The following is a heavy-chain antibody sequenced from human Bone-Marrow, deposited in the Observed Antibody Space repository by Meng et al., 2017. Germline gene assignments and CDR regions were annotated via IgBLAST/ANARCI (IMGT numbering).Heavy chain of an antibody. D-gene: IGHD3-22*01. CDR2: INWNGGST. CDR1: GFTFDDYG. J-gene: IGHJ4*02. CDR3: ATTDYYDTSGYYPFDY. V-gene: IGHV3-20*04. Sequence: GGSLRLSCAASGFTFDDYGMSWVRQAPGKGLEWVSGINWNGGSTGYAGSVKGRFTISRDNAKNSLYLQMNSLRAEDTALYYCATTDYYDTSGYYPFDYWGQGTLVTVSS.